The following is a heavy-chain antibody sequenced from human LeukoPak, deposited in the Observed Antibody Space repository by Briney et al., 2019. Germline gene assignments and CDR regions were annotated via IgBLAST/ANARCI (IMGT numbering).Heavy chain of an antibody. CDR1: GGSISSYY. CDR2: FHTSGTT. Sequence: PSETLSLTCTVSGGSISSYYWSWIRQPAGKGLEWIGRFHTSGTTNYNPSLKSRVTISVDTSKNQFSLKLSSVTAADTAVYYCARETSQKGAHYMDVWGKGTTVTISS. D-gene: IGHD3-16*01. V-gene: IGHV4-4*07. J-gene: IGHJ6*03. CDR3: ARETSQKGAHYMDV.